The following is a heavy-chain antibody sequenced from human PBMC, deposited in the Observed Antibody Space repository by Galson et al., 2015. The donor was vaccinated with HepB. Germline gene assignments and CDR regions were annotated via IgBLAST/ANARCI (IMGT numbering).Heavy chain of an antibody. J-gene: IGHJ6*02. Sequence: SVKVSCKASGYTFSDYAVHWMRQAPGQSLEWVGWINAGDGNTKYSQKFQGRVTITGDTSARSAYMEMSSLRSEDTAVYYCAREINARPAYCVSASCYPSQFYYYGLDVWGQGTTVTVSS. CDR1: GYTFSDYA. D-gene: IGHD2-2*01. CDR3: AREINARPAYCVSASCYPSQFYYYGLDV. V-gene: IGHV1-3*01. CDR2: INAGDGNT.